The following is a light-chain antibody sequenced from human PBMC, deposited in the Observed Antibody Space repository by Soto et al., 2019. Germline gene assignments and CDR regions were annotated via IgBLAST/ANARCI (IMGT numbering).Light chain of an antibody. Sequence: QSVLTQPASVSGSPGQSITISCTGTSSDVGGYNYVSWYQQHPGKAPKLMIYDVTNRPSGVSNRFSGSKSGNTASLAISGLQAEDEADYYCSSYTSSSTHVVFGVGTKLIVL. CDR3: SSYTSSSTHVV. CDR2: DVT. V-gene: IGLV2-14*01. J-gene: IGLJ2*01. CDR1: SSDVGGYNY.